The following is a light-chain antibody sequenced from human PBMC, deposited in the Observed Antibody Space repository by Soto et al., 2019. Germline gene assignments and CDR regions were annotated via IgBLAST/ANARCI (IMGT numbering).Light chain of an antibody. CDR1: SSDIGGFNY. V-gene: IGLV2-14*01. CDR2: EVS. Sequence: QSVLTQPASVSGSPGQSITISCTGSSSDIGGFNYASWYQHHPGKAPKLIISEVSNRPSGVSNRFSGSKSGNTASLTISGLQAEDEGDYYCSSFSSSDTLVVFGGGTKLTV. J-gene: IGLJ2*01. CDR3: SSFSSSDTLVV.